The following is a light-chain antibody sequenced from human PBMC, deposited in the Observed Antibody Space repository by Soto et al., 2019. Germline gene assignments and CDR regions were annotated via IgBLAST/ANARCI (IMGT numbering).Light chain of an antibody. J-gene: IGKJ2*01. CDR2: GAS. V-gene: IGKV3-20*01. Sequence: EIVLTQSPGTLSLSPGERATLSCRANQSVSSAYLAWYQQKPGQAPRLLISGASIRATGIPERFSGSGSGTDFTLTISRXXXXXXXVYYCQQYGSSXXXXFG. CDR1: QSVSSAY. CDR3: QQYGSSXXXX.